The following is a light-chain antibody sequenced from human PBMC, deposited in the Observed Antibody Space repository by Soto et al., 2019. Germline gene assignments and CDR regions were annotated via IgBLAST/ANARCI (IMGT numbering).Light chain of an antibody. J-gene: IGKJ2*01. Sequence: EIVLTQSPGTLSLSPGGRATLSCRASQTVSSTYLAWYQQKPGQAPRLLIYGASNRATGIPDRFSGSGSGTDFPLTINGLEPEDFAVYYCQQYGSSSTFGQGTKLEIK. V-gene: IGKV3-20*01. CDR2: GAS. CDR1: QTVSSTY. CDR3: QQYGSSST.